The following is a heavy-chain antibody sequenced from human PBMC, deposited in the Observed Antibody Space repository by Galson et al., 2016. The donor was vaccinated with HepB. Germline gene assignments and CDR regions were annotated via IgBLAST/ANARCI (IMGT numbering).Heavy chain of an antibody. CDR1: GYDFSSYW. Sequence: QSGAEVKKSGESLKISCKVSGYDFSSYWIGWVRQMPGRGLEWMGIINPRDYDFRYSPAFQGQVSISVDKSISTAYLQWDSLRASDTAIYYCARRQATTGAPFDAWGQGTLATVSS. V-gene: IGHV5-51*01. CDR3: ARRQATTGAPFDA. CDR2: INPRDYDF. J-gene: IGHJ4*02. D-gene: IGHD1-14*01.